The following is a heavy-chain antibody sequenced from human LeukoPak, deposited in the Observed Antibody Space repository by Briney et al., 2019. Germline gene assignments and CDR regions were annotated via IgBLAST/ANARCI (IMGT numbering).Heavy chain of an antibody. CDR2: IYYSGST. CDR3: AREVPGWNYFDY. CDR1: GGSISSYY. D-gene: IGHD3-9*01. V-gene: IGHV4-59*01. J-gene: IGHJ4*02. Sequence: SETLSLTCTVSGGSISSYYWSWIRQPPGKGLEWIGYIYYSGSTNYNPSLKSRVTISVDTSKNQFSPKLSSVPAADTAVYYCAREVPGWNYFDYWGQGTLVTVSS.